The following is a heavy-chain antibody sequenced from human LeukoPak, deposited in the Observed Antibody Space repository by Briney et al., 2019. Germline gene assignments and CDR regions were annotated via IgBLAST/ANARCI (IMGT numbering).Heavy chain of an antibody. V-gene: IGHV3-30*04. D-gene: IGHD3-10*01. CDR3: ARGATYYFGPASYYHGV. CDR1: GFTFSSYS. Sequence: GVSLRLSCAASGFTFSSYSMHWVRQAPGKRLEWVAVISYDGRNKDYADSVKGRFTISRDNSKNTLYLQANSLRPEDTAVYYCARGATYYFGPASYYHGVWGQGTLVTVSS. CDR2: ISYDGRNK. J-gene: IGHJ4*02.